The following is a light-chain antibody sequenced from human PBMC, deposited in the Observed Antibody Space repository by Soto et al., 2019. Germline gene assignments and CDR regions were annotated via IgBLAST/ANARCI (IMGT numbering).Light chain of an antibody. CDR3: QQAITFSTT. CDR2: DAS. J-gene: IGKJ5*01. Sequence: DIQMTPSPSSVSASVGDRVTITCRASQSVSNFLMWYQQKPGKAPKLLIYDASSLQSGVPSRFSGSGSGTDFTLRISSLQAEDFASYYSQQAITFSTTFGQGTRLEIK. V-gene: IGKV1-12*01. CDR1: QSVSNF.